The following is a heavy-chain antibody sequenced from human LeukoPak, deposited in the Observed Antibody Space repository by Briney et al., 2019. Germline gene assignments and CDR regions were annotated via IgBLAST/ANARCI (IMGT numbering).Heavy chain of an antibody. D-gene: IGHD6-13*01. CDR2: ITSSSSNI. V-gene: IGHV3-21*01. Sequence: GGSLRLSCTASGFTFSSYSMNWVRQAPGKGLEWVSSITSSSSNIYYADSVKGRFTISRDNAKNSLYLQMNSLRAEDTAVYYCARGGGSSWYNFDYWGQGTLVTVCS. CDR3: ARGGGSSWYNFDY. J-gene: IGHJ4*02. CDR1: GFTFSSYS.